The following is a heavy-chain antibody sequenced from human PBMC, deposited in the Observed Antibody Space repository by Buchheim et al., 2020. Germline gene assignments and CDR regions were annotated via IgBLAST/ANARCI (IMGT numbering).Heavy chain of an antibody. V-gene: IGHV3-23*01. CDR1: GFTFDDYA. CDR2: ISGSGGST. J-gene: IGHJ6*02. Sequence: EVQLLESGGGLVQPGGSLRLSCVASGFTFDDYAMSWVRQAPGKGLEWVSTISGSGGSTYYADSVKGRFTISRDNSKNTLYLQMNSLRADDTAVYYWAKCPAYSIYYYYGMDVWGQGTT. CDR3: AKCPAYSIYYYYGMDV. D-gene: IGHD2-15*01.